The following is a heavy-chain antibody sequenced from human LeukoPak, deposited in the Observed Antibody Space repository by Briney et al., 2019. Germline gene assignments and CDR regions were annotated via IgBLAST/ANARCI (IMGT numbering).Heavy chain of an antibody. CDR2: IYHSGST. V-gene: IGHV4-38-2*02. Sequence: SETLSLTCIVSGYSITSGYYWGWIRQPPGKGLEWIGSIYHSGSTNYNPSLKSRVTISVDTSKNQFSLKLSSVTAADTAVYYCARRPRRVWFGECFFDYWGQGTLVTVSS. D-gene: IGHD3-10*01. J-gene: IGHJ4*02. CDR3: ARRPRRVWFGECFFDY. CDR1: GYSITSGYY.